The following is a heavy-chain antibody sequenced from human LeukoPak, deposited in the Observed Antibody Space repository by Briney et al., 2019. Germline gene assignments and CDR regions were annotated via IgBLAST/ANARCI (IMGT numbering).Heavy chain of an antibody. J-gene: IGHJ4*02. CDR1: GGSISSYY. D-gene: IGHD6-13*01. CDR2: IYYSGST. V-gene: IGHV4-59*08. Sequence: SETLSLTCTVSGGSISSYYWSWIRQPPGKGLEWIGYIYYSGSTNYNPSLKSRVTISVDTSKNQFSLKLSSVTAADTAVYYCARHRAAAGTDYWGQGTLVTVPT. CDR3: ARHRAAAGTDY.